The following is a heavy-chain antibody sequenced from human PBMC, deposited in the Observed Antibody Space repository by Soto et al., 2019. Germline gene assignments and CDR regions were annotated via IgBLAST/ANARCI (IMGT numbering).Heavy chain of an antibody. CDR1: GGSISSGGYY. CDR2: IYYSGST. D-gene: IGHD6-13*01. V-gene: IGHV4-31*03. J-gene: IGHJ4*02. CDR3: ATSHKSSSWLLDY. Sequence: QVQLQESGPGLVKPSQTLSLTCTVSGGSISSGGYYWSWIRQHPGKGLEWIGYIYYSGSTYYNPSLKSRVTMSVDTSKNQFYLKLSSVTAADTAVYYCATSHKSSSWLLDYWGQGTLVTVSS.